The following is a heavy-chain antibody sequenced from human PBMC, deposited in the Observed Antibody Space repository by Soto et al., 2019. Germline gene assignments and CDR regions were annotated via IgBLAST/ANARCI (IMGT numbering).Heavy chain of an antibody. Sequence: GGSLRLSCAASGFTLGRYGMSWVRQAPGKGLEWVSAVSPNGQGIYYADSVRGRFTISRDFSKNTVFLHMDSMRAEDTAVYYCARDHERFLEWVYYYYYGMDVWGQGTTVTVSS. CDR1: GFTLGRYG. D-gene: IGHD3-3*01. V-gene: IGHV3-23*01. CDR2: VSPNGQGI. CDR3: ARDHERFLEWVYYYYYGMDV. J-gene: IGHJ6*02.